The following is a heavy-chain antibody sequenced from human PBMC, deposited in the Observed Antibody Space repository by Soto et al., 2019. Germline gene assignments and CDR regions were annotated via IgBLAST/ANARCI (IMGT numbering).Heavy chain of an antibody. J-gene: IGHJ2*01. Sequence: QMQLQESGPGLVKPSGTLSLTCGVSGGSISSSKWWTWVRQPPGKGPEWIGEIYNSGSTNYNPSLTSRVTISLDKSKNQFYLTLTSVTAADTAVYYCASQDYSSSTDASFLVNGYFDLWGRGILVTVSS. CDR2: IYNSGST. CDR1: GGSISSSKW. CDR3: ASQDYSSSTDASFLVNGYFDL. V-gene: IGHV4-4*02. D-gene: IGHD6-6*01.